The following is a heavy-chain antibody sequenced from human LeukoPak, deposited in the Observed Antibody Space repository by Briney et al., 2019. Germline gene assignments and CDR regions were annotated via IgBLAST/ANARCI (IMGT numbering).Heavy chain of an antibody. Sequence: GGSLRLSCSASGFTFSSYVMHWVRQAPGKGLEYVSAISSNGGITYYADSVKGRFTISRDNSKNTLFLQMSSLRPEDTAVFYCVRDPGGCSGAWGQGTLVNVDS. D-gene: IGHD2-15*01. CDR1: GFTFSSYV. CDR2: ISSNGGIT. CDR3: VRDPGGCSGA. J-gene: IGHJ4*02. V-gene: IGHV3-64D*06.